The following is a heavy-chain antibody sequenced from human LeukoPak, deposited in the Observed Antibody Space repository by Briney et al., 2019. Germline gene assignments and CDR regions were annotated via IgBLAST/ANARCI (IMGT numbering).Heavy chain of an antibody. J-gene: IGHJ4*02. CDR1: DYSISNTYY. Sequence: SETLSLTCTVSDYSISNTYYWGWIRQPPGKGLEWIGNIHHSGSAYYNPSLKSRVTISVDTSKNQFSLKLSSVTAADTAVCYCARHAYGGNSWKGYLHQKYYFDYWGQGTLVTVSS. V-gene: IGHV4-38-2*02. CDR2: IHHSGSA. CDR3: ARHAYGGNSWKGYLHQKYYFDY. D-gene: IGHD4-23*01.